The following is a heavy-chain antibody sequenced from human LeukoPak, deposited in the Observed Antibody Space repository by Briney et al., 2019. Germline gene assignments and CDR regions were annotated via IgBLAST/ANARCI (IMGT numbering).Heavy chain of an antibody. V-gene: IGHV3-74*01. J-gene: IGHJ4*02. CDR3: TRVFAGDEYSSSGY. Sequence: GXLRLSCAASGFTFSRYYMHWVRQAPGKGLVWVSRINSDGSGTTYADSVKGRFTVSRDNAKNTLYLQMNSLRVEDTAMYYCTRVFAGDEYSSSGYWGQGTLATVSS. CDR1: GFTFSRYY. D-gene: IGHD6-13*01. CDR2: INSDGSGT.